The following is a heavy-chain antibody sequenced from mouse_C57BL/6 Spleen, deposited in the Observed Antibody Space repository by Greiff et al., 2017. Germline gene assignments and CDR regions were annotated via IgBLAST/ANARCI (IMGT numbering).Heavy chain of an antibody. CDR1: GYTFTSYW. CDR3: ARRDYYGSSYNWYFDV. D-gene: IGHD1-1*01. Sequence: QVQLQQPGAELVRPGSSVKLSCKASGYTFTSYWMHWVKQRPIQGLEWIGNIDPSDSETYYNQKFKDKATLTVDKSSSTAYMQLSSLTSEDSAVYYCARRDYYGSSYNWYFDVWGTGTTVTVSS. V-gene: IGHV1-52*01. CDR2: IDPSDSET. J-gene: IGHJ1*03.